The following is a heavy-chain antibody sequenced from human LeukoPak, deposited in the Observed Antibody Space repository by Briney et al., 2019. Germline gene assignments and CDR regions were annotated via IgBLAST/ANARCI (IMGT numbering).Heavy chain of an antibody. D-gene: IGHD6-19*01. Sequence: SETLSLTCTVSGYSISSGYYWGWIRQPPGKGLEWIGSIYHSGSTYYNPSLKSRFTISVDTHKNQFSLKLSSVTAADTAVYYCARVSGIAVAGNWFDPWGQGTLVTVSS. CDR2: IYHSGST. CDR1: GYSISSGYY. J-gene: IGHJ5*02. V-gene: IGHV4-38-2*02. CDR3: ARVSGIAVAGNWFDP.